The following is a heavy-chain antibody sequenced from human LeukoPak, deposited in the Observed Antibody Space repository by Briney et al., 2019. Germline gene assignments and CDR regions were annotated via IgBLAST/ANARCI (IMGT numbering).Heavy chain of an antibody. CDR1: GITFTNAW. D-gene: IGHD5-12*01. V-gene: IGHV3-15*01. J-gene: IGHJ4*02. CDR2: IKSKADGGAT. Sequence: PGGSLRLSCAASGITFTNAWMSWVRQAPGKGLEWVGRIKSKADGGATDYGAPVEGRFTISRDDSKNTLYLQMNSLKTEDTAVYYCTTSSAYDHLFDYWGQGTLVTVSS. CDR3: TTSSAYDHLFDY.